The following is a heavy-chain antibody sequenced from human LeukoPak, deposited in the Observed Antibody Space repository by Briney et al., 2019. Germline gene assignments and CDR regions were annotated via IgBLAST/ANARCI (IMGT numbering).Heavy chain of an antibody. V-gene: IGHV3-21*01. J-gene: IGHJ4*02. Sequence: PGGSLRLSCAASGFTLSSYSMNWVRQAPGKGLEWVSSISSSSSYIYYADSVKGRFTISRDNAKNSLYLQMNSLRAEDTAVYYCASPTTVTTPPDGWGQGTLVTVSS. D-gene: IGHD4-17*01. CDR1: GFTLSSYS. CDR3: ASPTTVTTPPDG. CDR2: ISSSSSYI.